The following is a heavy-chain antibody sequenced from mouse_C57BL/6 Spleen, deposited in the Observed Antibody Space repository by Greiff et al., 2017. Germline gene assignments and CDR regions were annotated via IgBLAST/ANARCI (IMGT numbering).Heavy chain of an antibody. CDR2: ISDGGSYT. D-gene: IGHD4-1*01. V-gene: IGHV5-4*01. CDR1: GFTFSSYA. Sequence: EVKLVESGGGLVKPGGSLKLSCAASGFTFSSYAMSWVRQTPEKRLEWVATISDGGSYTYYPDNVKGRFTISGDNAKNNLYLQMSHLKSEDTAMYYCAIDEELFLFDYWGQGTTLTVSS. J-gene: IGHJ2*01. CDR3: AIDEELFLFDY.